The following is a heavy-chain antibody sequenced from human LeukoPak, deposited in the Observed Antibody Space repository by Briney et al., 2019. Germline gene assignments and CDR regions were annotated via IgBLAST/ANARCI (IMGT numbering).Heavy chain of an antibody. CDR2: IYYSGST. J-gene: IGHJ5*02. Sequence: SETLSLTCTVSGGSISSSSYYGGWIRQPPGKGLEWIGSIYYSGSTYYNPSLKSRVTISVDTSKNQFSLKLSSVTAADTAVYYCARDLPAMVRGVITNWFDPWGQGTLVTVSS. CDR1: GGSISSSSYY. V-gene: IGHV4-39*07. D-gene: IGHD3-10*01. CDR3: ARDLPAMVRGVITNWFDP.